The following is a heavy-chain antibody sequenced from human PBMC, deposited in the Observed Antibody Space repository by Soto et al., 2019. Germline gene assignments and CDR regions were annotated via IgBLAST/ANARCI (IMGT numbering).Heavy chain of an antibody. J-gene: IGHJ4*02. Sequence: QVQLQESGPGLVKPSGTLSLTCAVSGDSISSRNWWTWVRQPPGKGLEWIGEIYHSGSTNYSPTLKSGVTISVDMSKNQFSLKLTSVTAADTAVYYCARGGNVAAAGTRYLDSWGQGTLVTVSS. CDR2: IYHSGST. D-gene: IGHD6-13*01. CDR3: ARGGNVAAAGTRYLDS. CDR1: GDSISSRNW. V-gene: IGHV4-4*02.